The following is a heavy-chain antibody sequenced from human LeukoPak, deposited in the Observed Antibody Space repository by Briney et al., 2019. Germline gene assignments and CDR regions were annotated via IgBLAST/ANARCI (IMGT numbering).Heavy chain of an antibody. CDR2: MNPNSGNT. V-gene: IGHV1-8*01. D-gene: IGHD3-22*01. CDR1: GYTFTSYD. CDR3: ARGVYYYDSSGYPGGEGY. J-gene: IGHJ4*02. Sequence: ASVKVSCKASGYTFTSYDINWVRQATGQGLEWMGWMNPNSGNTGYAQKFQGRVTMTRDTSISTAYMELSSLRSEDTAVYYCARGVYYYDSSGYPGGEGYWGQGTLVTVSS.